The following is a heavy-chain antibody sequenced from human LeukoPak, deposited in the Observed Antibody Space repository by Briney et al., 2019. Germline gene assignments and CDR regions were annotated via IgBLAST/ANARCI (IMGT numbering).Heavy chain of an antibody. CDR2: ISSSSTYL. CDR3: ARDLDIVVVPASWFDP. J-gene: IGHJ5*02. D-gene: IGHD2-2*03. CDR1: GFTFGSYN. Sequence: GGSLRLSCAASGFTFGSYNMSWVRQAPGKGLEWVSSISSSSTYLFYADSVKGRFTISRDNAKNSLYLQMSSPRAEDTAVYYCARDLDIVVVPASWFDPWGQGALVTVSS. V-gene: IGHV3-21*01.